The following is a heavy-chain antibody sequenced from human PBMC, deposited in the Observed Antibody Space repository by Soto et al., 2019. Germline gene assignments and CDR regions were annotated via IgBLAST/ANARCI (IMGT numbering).Heavy chain of an antibody. J-gene: IGHJ6*03. D-gene: IGHD2-15*01. V-gene: IGHV3-23*01. Sequence: EVQLLESGGGLVQPGGSLRLSCAASGFTFSSYAMSWVRQAPWQGLEWVSAISGSGGSTYYADSVKGRFTISRDNSKNTLYLQMNSLRAEDTAVYYCARSSDCSGGSCYNYYYMDVWGKGTTVTVSS. CDR2: ISGSGGST. CDR3: ARSSDCSGGSCYNYYYMDV. CDR1: GFTFSSYA.